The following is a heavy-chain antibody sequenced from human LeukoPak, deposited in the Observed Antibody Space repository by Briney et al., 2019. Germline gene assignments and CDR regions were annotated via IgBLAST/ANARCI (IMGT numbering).Heavy chain of an antibody. CDR2: ISYDGSNK. CDR3: ARDSRVGAYYFDY. J-gene: IGHJ4*02. D-gene: IGHD1-26*01. CDR1: GFTFSSYA. V-gene: IGHV3-30-3*01. Sequence: GGSLRLSCAASGFTFSSYAMNWVRQAPGKGLEWVAVISYDGSNKYYADSVKGRFTISRDNSKNTLYLQMNSLRAEDTAVYYCARDSRVGAYYFDYWGQGTLVTVSS.